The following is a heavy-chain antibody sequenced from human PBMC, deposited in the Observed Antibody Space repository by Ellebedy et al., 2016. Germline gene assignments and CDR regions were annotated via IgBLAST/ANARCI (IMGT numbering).Heavy chain of an antibody. CDR2: VWNDGSKK. Sequence: GGSLRLSCAASGFTFSSHGMHWVRQAPGKGLEWVAVVWNDGSKKYYADSVKGRFTVSRDNSMNTVFLQMNSLRAEDTALYYCARDPRAKRGYYEFASKFRRIYYYFGMDVWGQGTTVTVSS. V-gene: IGHV3-33*01. CDR3: ARDPRAKRGYYEFASKFRRIYYYFGMDV. CDR1: GFTFSSHG. D-gene: IGHD4-17*01. J-gene: IGHJ6*02.